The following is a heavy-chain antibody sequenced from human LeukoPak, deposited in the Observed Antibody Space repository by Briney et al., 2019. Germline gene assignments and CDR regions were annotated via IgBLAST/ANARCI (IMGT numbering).Heavy chain of an antibody. CDR2: VYYSGSA. CDR1: GVSIGSRAYY. Sequence: PSETLSLTCTVSGVSIGSRAYYWGWIRQPPGKGLEWIGCVYYSGSAYYNPSLKSRVTISVDTSKKQFSLELSSVTAADTAVYYCARQDRTDWFDPWGQGTLVTVSS. J-gene: IGHJ5*02. V-gene: IGHV4-39*01. CDR3: ARQDRTDWFDP.